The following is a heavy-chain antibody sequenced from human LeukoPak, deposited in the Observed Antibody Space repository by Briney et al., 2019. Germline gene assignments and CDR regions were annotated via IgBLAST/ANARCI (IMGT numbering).Heavy chain of an antibody. CDR2: IDGSGGST. CDR3: AKGHCSGTTCYGWFDP. Sequence: GGSLRLSCAASGFTFSNYAMSWVRQAPGKGLEWISSIDGSGGSTIYADSVKGRFTISRDNSKNTLYLQMNSLRADDTAVYYCAKGHCSGTTCYGWFDPWGQGTLVTVSS. V-gene: IGHV3-23*01. J-gene: IGHJ5*01. D-gene: IGHD2-2*01. CDR1: GFTFSNYA.